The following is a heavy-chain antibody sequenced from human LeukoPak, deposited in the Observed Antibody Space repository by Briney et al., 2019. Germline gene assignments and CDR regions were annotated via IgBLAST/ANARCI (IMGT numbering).Heavy chain of an antibody. V-gene: IGHV3-23*01. Sequence: GGSLRLSCVASGFTFSSYAMTWVRQAPGKGLGWVSGISGSGDRTYYADSVKGQFTTSRDNSKNTLYLEMNGLTAEDSAVYYCAKDRMAAAGRQDIWNYWGQGTLVTVSP. D-gene: IGHD6-25*01. J-gene: IGHJ4*02. CDR3: AKDRMAAAGRQDIWNY. CDR2: ISGSGDRT. CDR1: GFTFSSYA.